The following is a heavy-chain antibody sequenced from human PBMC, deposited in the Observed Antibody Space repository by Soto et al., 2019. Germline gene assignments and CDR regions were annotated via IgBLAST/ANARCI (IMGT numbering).Heavy chain of an antibody. Sequence: SETLSLTCTVSGGSISSGAYYWGWIRQPPGKGLEWIGSIYYSGSTYYNPSLKSRVTISVDTSKNQFSLKLSSVTAADTAVYYCARRYYDSIDWFDPWGQGTLVTVSS. J-gene: IGHJ5*02. V-gene: IGHV4-39*01. CDR1: GGSISSGAYY. D-gene: IGHD3-22*01. CDR3: ARRYYDSIDWFDP. CDR2: IYYSGST.